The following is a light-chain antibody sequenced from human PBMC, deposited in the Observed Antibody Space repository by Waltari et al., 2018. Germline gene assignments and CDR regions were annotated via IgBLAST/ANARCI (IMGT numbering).Light chain of an antibody. CDR2: KAS. Sequence: DIQMTQSPSTLSASVGDRVSITCRASQSISDWVAWYQQKPGKAPKFMIYKASKLEGGIPPRFGGSAYETEFNLIIKSLQHDESATYYCQHYDSSSVMFTFGQGTKLEIK. V-gene: IGKV1-5*03. J-gene: IGKJ2*01. CDR3: QHYDSSSVMFT. CDR1: QSISDW.